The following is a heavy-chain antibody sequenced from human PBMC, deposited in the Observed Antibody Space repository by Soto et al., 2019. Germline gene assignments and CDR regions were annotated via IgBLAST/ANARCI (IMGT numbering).Heavy chain of an antibody. CDR2: ISFYNGHT. Sequence: QVQLVQSGGEVKKPGASVKVSCKASGDTVTKYGISWVRQAPGQGLEWLGWISFYNGHTNYALKFQDRITFTTDTSASTVSMELRSLTSDDTAVYYCASATSIAVAGKETWGQGTVVTVSS. CDR1: GDTVTKYG. D-gene: IGHD6-19*01. V-gene: IGHV1-18*01. J-gene: IGHJ4*02. CDR3: ASATSIAVAGKET.